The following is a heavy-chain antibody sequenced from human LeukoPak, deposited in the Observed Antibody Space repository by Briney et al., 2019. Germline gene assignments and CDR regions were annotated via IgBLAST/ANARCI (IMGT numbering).Heavy chain of an antibody. CDR3: ARVPIFSGSYLYYFDY. D-gene: IGHD1-26*01. Sequence: GASVKVSCKASGYTSTSYAMHWVRQAPGQRLEWMGWINAGNGNTKYSQKFQGRVTITRDTSASTAYMELSSLRSEDTAVYYCARVPIFSGSYLYYFDYWGQGTLVTVSS. V-gene: IGHV1-3*01. J-gene: IGHJ4*02. CDR1: GYTSTSYA. CDR2: INAGNGNT.